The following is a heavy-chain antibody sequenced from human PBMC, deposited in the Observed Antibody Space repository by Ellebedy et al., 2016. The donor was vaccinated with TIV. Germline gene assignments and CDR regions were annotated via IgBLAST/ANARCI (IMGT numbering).Heavy chain of an antibody. J-gene: IGHJ4*02. D-gene: IGHD4-17*01. CDR2: IWYDGSNK. CDR1: GFTFSSYG. V-gene: IGHV3-30*02. Sequence: GESLKISCAASGFTFSSYGMHWVRQAPGKGLEWVAVIWYDGSNKYYADSVKGRFTISRDNSKNTLYLQMNSLRAEDTAVYYCAKAGLSYGDYFDYWGQGTLVTVSS. CDR3: AKAGLSYGDYFDY.